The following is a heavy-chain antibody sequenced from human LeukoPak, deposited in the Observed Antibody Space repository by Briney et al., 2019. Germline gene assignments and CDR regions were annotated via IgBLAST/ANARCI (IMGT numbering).Heavy chain of an antibody. D-gene: IGHD3-22*01. CDR3: ARAAIVVVITTPGGFDI. Sequence: SETLSLTCAVYGGSFSGYYWSWIRQPPGKGLEWIGEINHSGSTNYNPSLKSRVTISVDTSKNQFSLKLSSVTAADTAVYYCARAAIVVVITTPGGFDIWGQGTMVTVSS. V-gene: IGHV4-34*01. J-gene: IGHJ3*02. CDR2: INHSGST. CDR1: GGSFSGYY.